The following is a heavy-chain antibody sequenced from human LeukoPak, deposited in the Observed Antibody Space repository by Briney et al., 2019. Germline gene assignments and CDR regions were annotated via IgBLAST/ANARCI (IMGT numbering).Heavy chain of an antibody. CDR2: IYYSGST. V-gene: IGHV4-39*01. CDR1: GGSISSSSYY. Sequence: PSETLSLTCTVSGGSISSSSYYWGWIRQPPGKGLEWIGSIYYSGSTYYNPSLKSRVTISVDTSKNQFSLKLSSVTAADTAVYYCASRDFWSGSDFDYWGQGTLSPSPQ. CDR3: ASRDFWSGSDFDY. J-gene: IGHJ4*02. D-gene: IGHD3-3*01.